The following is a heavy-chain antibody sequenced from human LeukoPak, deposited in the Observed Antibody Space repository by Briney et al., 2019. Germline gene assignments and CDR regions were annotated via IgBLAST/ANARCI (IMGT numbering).Heavy chain of an antibody. CDR1: GFTFSSYA. Sequence: GGSLRLSCAASGFTFSSYAMHWVRQAPGKGLEWVAVMSYDGSNKYYADSVKGRFTISRDNSKNTLYLQMNSLRAEDTAVYYCARDQSSSSPFDYWGQGTLVTVSS. D-gene: IGHD6-6*01. V-gene: IGHV3-30*04. CDR3: ARDQSSSSPFDY. CDR2: MSYDGSNK. J-gene: IGHJ4*02.